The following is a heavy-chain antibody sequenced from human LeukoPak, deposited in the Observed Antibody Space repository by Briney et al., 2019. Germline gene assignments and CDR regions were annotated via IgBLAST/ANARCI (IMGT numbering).Heavy chain of an antibody. Sequence: ASVKVSYKASGYTFTSYGISWVRQAPGQGLEWMGWISAYNGNTNYAQKLQGRVTMTTDTSTSTAYMELRSLRSDDTAVYYCARADYGDYGDYYYGMDVWGQGTTVTVSS. D-gene: IGHD4-17*01. V-gene: IGHV1-18*01. J-gene: IGHJ6*02. CDR1: GYTFTSYG. CDR3: ARADYGDYGDYYYGMDV. CDR2: ISAYNGNT.